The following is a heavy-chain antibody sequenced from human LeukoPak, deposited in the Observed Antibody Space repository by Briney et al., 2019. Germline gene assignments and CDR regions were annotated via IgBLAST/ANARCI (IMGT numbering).Heavy chain of an antibody. CDR1: GFTFSSYG. Sequence: GGSLRLSCAASGFTFSSYGMHWVRQAPGKGLEWVAVISYDGSNKYYADSVKGRFTISRDNSKNTLYLQMNSLRAEDTAVYYCAKDSSGWSQASDYWGQGTLVTVSS. V-gene: IGHV3-30*18. D-gene: IGHD6-19*01. CDR3: AKDSSGWSQASDY. CDR2: ISYDGSNK. J-gene: IGHJ4*02.